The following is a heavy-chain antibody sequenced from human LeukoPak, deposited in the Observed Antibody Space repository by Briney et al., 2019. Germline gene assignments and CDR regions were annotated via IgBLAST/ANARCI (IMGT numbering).Heavy chain of an antibody. J-gene: IGHJ4*02. CDR1: GYSFTSYW. D-gene: IGHD3-16*02. V-gene: IGHV5-51*01. Sequence: GESLKISCKDSGYSFTSYWIGWVRQMPGKGLEWMGIIYPGDSDTRYSPSFQGQVTISADKSISTAYLQWSSLKASDTAMYYCARIMITFGGVVVPYYFDYWGQGTPVTVSS. CDR2: IYPGDSDT. CDR3: ARIMITFGGVVVPYYFDY.